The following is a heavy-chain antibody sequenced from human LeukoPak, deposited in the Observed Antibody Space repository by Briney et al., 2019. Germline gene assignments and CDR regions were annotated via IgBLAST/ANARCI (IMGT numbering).Heavy chain of an antibody. CDR3: AKETNGYFDY. CDR2: IRYDGSDK. Sequence: GGSLRLSCAASGFTFSSYGMHWVRQAPGKGLEWVSFIRYDGSDKYYADSVRGRFTISRDNAKNSLYLQMNSLRAEDTALYYCAKETNGYFDYWGQGTLVTVSS. V-gene: IGHV3-30*02. J-gene: IGHJ4*02. CDR1: GFTFSSYG. D-gene: IGHD1-1*01.